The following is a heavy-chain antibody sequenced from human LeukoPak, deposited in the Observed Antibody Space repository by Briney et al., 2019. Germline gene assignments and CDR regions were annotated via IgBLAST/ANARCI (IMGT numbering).Heavy chain of an antibody. Sequence: PGGSLRLSCAASGFTFSNSGMHWARQAPGEGLEWVAFIRFDASKKYYAEPVRGRFTISRDNSKNTLFLQVNSLRTEDTAVYYCAKGYSYGIDYWAQGTLVTVSS. CDR2: IRFDASKK. V-gene: IGHV3-30*02. CDR1: GFTFSNSG. J-gene: IGHJ4*02. CDR3: AKGYSYGIDY. D-gene: IGHD5-18*01.